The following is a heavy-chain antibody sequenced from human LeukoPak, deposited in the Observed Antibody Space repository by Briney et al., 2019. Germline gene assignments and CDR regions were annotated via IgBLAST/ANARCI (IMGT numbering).Heavy chain of an antibody. CDR3: AKESNDFWSGYYTGFDY. D-gene: IGHD3-3*01. V-gene: IGHV3-23*01. Sequence: GGSLRLSCAASGFTFSSYAMSWVRQAPGKGLEWVSAISGSGGSTYYADSVKGRFTISRDNSKNTLYLQMNSLRAEDTAVYYCAKESNDFWSGYYTGFDYWGQGTLVTVSS. CDR1: GFTFSSYA. J-gene: IGHJ4*02. CDR2: ISGSGGST.